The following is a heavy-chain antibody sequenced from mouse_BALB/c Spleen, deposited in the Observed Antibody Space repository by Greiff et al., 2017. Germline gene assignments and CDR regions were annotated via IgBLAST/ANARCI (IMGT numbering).Heavy chain of an antibody. V-gene: IGHV14-4*02. J-gene: IGHJ2*01. CDR2: IDPENGDT. CDR1: GFNIKDYY. Sequence: VQLQQSGAELVRSGASVKLSCTASGFNIKDYYMHWVKQRPEQGLEWIGWIDPENGDTEYAPKFQGKATMTADTSSNTAYLQLSSLTSEDTAVYYCNACEAGYFDYWGQGTTRTVSS. CDR3: NACEAGYFDY.